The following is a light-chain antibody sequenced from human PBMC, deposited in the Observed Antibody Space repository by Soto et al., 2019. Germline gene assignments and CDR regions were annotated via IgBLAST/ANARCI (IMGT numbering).Light chain of an antibody. CDR1: QGISSA. V-gene: IGKV1-13*02. CDR2: DAS. Sequence: AIQLTQSPSSLSASVGDRVTITCRASQGISSALAWYQQKPGKAPKLLIYDASSLESGVPSRFSGSGSGTDFTLTISSLQPEDFATYYCQQFNSCPSFGGGTKVEIK. J-gene: IGKJ4*01. CDR3: QQFNSCPS.